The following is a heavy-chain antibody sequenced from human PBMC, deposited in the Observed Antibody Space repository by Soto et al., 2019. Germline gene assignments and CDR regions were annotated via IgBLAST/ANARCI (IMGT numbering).Heavy chain of an antibody. V-gene: IGHV3-15*07. CDR1: GFTFSNAW. CDR3: TTNVLVWSSWSWAVDH. J-gene: IGHJ4*02. D-gene: IGHD6-13*01. CDR2: IKSKTEGGTT. Sequence: PGGSLRLSCAASGFTFSNAWMNWVRQAPGKGLEWVGHIKSKTEGGTTDYAAPVKGRFTFSRDDSTDTLYLQMNSLKSEDTAVYYCTTNVLVWSSWSWAVDHWGQGTLVTVSS.